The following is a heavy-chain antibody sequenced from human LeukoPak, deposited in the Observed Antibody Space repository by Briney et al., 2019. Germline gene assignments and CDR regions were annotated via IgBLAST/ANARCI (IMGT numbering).Heavy chain of an antibody. V-gene: IGHV3-33*01. Sequence: GGSLRLSCAASGFTFSSYGMQWVRQAPGMGLDWVAGIWYDGSNKNYADSVKGRFTISRDNSKNTLFLQMDSLRAEDTAVYYCGRVYCGGNCYSPPLPDYWGQGTLVTVSA. CDR1: GFTFSSYG. CDR3: GRVYCGGNCYSPPLPDY. J-gene: IGHJ4*02. CDR2: IWYDGSNK. D-gene: IGHD2-21*02.